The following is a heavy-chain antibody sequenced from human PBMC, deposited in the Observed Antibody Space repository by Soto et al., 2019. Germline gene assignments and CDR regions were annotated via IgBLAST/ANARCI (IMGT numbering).Heavy chain of an antibody. D-gene: IGHD2-15*01. CDR2: ISANIIST. Sequence: EVQLLESGGGLVQPGGSLRLSCAASGFNFNSHAMTWVRQALGKGLEWVSTISANIISTYYADSVKGRFTISRDNSKNPLYLQMSSLRVEDTAVYHCASVDTPTVRVGMDVWGQGTTVTVSS. J-gene: IGHJ6*02. CDR3: ASVDTPTVRVGMDV. CDR1: GFNFNSHA. V-gene: IGHV3-23*01.